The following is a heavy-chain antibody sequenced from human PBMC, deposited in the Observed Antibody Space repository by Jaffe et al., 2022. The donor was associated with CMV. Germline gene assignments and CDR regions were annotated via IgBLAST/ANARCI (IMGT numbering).Heavy chain of an antibody. J-gene: IGHJ4*02. CDR1: GFAFSSYW. CDR3: ARRIAASRTGGNFDW. CDR2: INEDGNEK. Sequence: EVQLVESGGDLVQPGGSLRLSCAASGFAFSSYWMAWVRQAPGKGLEWVANINEDGNEKYYVDSVKGRFTISRDNAKNSMYLQMNSLRADDTAVYYCARRIAASRTGGNFDWWGQGTLVTVSS. V-gene: IGHV3-7*03. D-gene: IGHD6-13*01.